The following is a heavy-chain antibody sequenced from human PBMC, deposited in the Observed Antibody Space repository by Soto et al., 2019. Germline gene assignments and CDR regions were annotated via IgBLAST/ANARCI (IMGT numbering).Heavy chain of an antibody. J-gene: IGHJ1*01. V-gene: IGHV5-10-1*01. CDR1: GYSFTSYW. D-gene: IGHD1-7*01. CDR3: ARETGENWTYEAH. CDR2: IDPSDSYT. Sequence: GESLKISCKGSGYSFTSYWISWVRQMPGKGLEWMGRIDPSDSYTNYSPSFQGHVTISADKSISTAYLQWSSLKASDTALYYCARETGENWTYEAHWGPGTLVTVSS.